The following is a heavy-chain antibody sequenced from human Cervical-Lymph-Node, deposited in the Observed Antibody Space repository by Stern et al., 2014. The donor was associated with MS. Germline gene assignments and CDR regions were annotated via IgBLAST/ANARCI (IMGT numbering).Heavy chain of an antibody. CDR1: GYTFTRYY. V-gene: IGHV1-46*01. Sequence: VQLVESGAEVKKPGASVKVSCKASGYTFTRYYIHWVRQAPGQGLEWMGKINPSGGGTSYPQRFQGRVTLTRDTSTTTVYMELSSLRSEDTALYYCAREHAFLGFGYWGQGSLVTVSS. J-gene: IGHJ4*02. CDR2: INPSGGGT. CDR3: AREHAFLGFGY. D-gene: IGHD3-3*02.